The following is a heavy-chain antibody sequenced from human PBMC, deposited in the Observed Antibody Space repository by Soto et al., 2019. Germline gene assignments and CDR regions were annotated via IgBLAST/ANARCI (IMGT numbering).Heavy chain of an antibody. V-gene: IGHV3-23*01. CDR3: TTQFFRSSRKPPEDV. Sequence: AGGSLRLSCEASGFTFGNYAMTWVRQGPGRGLEWVSALSGSSLNTYYADSVKGRFTISRDNSKNTMYLEMNSSRDDDTAVYYCTTQFFRSSRKPPEDVWGQGTPVTVSS. J-gene: IGHJ6*02. CDR2: LSGSSLNT. CDR1: GFTFGNYA.